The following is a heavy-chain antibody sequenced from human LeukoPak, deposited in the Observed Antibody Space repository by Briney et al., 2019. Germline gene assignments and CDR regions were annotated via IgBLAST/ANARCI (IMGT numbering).Heavy chain of an antibody. Sequence: SESLSPTCTVSGGSISSGGYYWSWIRQHPGKGLEWIGYIYYSGSTYYNPSLKSRVTISVDTSKNQFSLKLSSVTAADTAVYYCARETGSGSYYFDYWGQGTLVTVSS. CDR3: ARETGSGSYYFDY. D-gene: IGHD3-10*01. V-gene: IGHV4-31*03. CDR2: IYYSGST. CDR1: GGSISSGGYY. J-gene: IGHJ4*02.